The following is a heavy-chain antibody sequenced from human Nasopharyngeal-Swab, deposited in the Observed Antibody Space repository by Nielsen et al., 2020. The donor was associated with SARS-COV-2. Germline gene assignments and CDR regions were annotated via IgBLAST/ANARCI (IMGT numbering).Heavy chain of an antibody. CDR1: GYSFTSYW. V-gene: IGHV5-51*01. D-gene: IGHD1-26*01. J-gene: IGHJ3*02. CDR3: ARHGTQGPYQAGAFDI. CDR2: IYPGDSDT. Sequence: GESLKISCKGSGYSFTSYWIGWVRQMPGKGLEWMGIIYPGDSDTRYSPPFQGQVTISADKSISTAYLQWSSLKASDTAMYYCARHGTQGPYQAGAFDIWGQGTMVTVSS.